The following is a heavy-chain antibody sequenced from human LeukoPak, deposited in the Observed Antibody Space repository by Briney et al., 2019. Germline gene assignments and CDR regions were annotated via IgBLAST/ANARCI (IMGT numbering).Heavy chain of an antibody. CDR3: AELGITMIGGV. J-gene: IGHJ6*04. V-gene: IGHV3-43D*03. CDR1: GFTFDDYA. CDR2: ISWGGGST. Sequence: GGSLRLSCAASGFTFDDYAMHWVRQAPGKGLEWVSLISWGGGSTYYADSVKGRFTISRDNAKNSLYLQMNSLRAEDTAVYYCAELGITMIGGVWGKGTTVTISS. D-gene: IGHD3-10*02.